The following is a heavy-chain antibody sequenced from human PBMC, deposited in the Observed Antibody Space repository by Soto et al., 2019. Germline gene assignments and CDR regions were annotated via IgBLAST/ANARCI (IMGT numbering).Heavy chain of an antibody. D-gene: IGHD2-15*01. Sequence: GASVKVSCKASGYTFTSYYMHWVRQAPGQGLEWMGIINPSGGSTSYAQKFQGRVTMTRDTSTSTVYMELSSLRSEDTAVYYCARVPYCSGGSCYSGYYFDYWGQGTXVTVSS. CDR2: INPSGGST. J-gene: IGHJ4*02. V-gene: IGHV1-46*03. CDR3: ARVPYCSGGSCYSGYYFDY. CDR1: GYTFTSYY.